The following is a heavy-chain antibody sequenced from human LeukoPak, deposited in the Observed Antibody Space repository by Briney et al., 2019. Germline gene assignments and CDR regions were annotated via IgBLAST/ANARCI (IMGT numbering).Heavy chain of an antibody. CDR3: ARDRSSGWDNWFDP. CDR2: ISSSSSTI. Sequence: GGSLRLSCAASGFTFSSYSMNWVRQAPGKGLEWVSYISSSSSTIYYADSEKGRFTISRDNAKNSLYLQMNSLRAEDTAVYYCARDRSSGWDNWFDPWGQGTLVTVSS. J-gene: IGHJ5*02. V-gene: IGHV3-48*01. D-gene: IGHD6-19*01. CDR1: GFTFSSYS.